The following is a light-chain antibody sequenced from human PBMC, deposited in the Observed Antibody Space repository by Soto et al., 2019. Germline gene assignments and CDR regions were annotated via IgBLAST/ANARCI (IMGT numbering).Light chain of an antibody. Sequence: DIQMTQSPSSVSASIGDRVTITCRASQDISSWLAWYQHKPGKAPKLLIYAAFSLQSGVPSRFSGSASGTDFTLTISSLQPEDFATYYCQQTISFPLTFGGGTKVDIK. V-gene: IGKV1-12*01. CDR1: QDISSW. CDR3: QQTISFPLT. CDR2: AAF. J-gene: IGKJ4*01.